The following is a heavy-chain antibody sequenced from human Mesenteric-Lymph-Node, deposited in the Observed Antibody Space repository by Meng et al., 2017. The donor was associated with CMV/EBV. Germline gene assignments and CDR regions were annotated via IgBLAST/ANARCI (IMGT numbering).Heavy chain of an antibody. J-gene: IGHJ4*02. CDR1: GYISTAYY. CDR2: MNPNSGGT. CDR3: VRDLAKYSADEGDS. V-gene: IGHV1-2*02. D-gene: IGHD4-11*01. Sequence: ASGYISTAYYGHWVRQAPEREPEWMGWMNPNSGGTQYEPKYQGRVTMTRDSSIITAHMNQSSLTSDNTAEYYGVRDLAKYSADEGDSWGQGTLVTVSS.